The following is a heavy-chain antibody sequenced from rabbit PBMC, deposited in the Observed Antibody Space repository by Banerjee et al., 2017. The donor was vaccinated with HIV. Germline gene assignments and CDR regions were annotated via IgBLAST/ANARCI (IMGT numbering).Heavy chain of an antibody. CDR3: ARSTSGYDIGDL. Sequence: QSLEESGGDLVKPGASLTLTCTASGFSFSSSYMCWVRQAPGKGLDWIACIDVGSSGSTYYASWAKGRFTISKTSSTTVTLQMTSLTAADTATYFCARSTSGYDIGDLWGPGTLVTVS. J-gene: IGHJ4*01. CDR2: IDVGSSGST. CDR1: GFSFSSSY. V-gene: IGHV1S40*01. D-gene: IGHD1-1*01.